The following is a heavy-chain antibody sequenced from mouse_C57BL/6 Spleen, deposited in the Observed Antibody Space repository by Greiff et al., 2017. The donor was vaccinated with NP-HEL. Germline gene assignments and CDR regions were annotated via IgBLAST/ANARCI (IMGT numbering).Heavy chain of an antibody. J-gene: IGHJ4*01. Sequence: EVQLVESGGGLVQPKGSLKLSCAASGFSFNTYAMNWVRQAPGKGLEWVARIRSKSNNYATYYADSVKDRFTIPRDDSESMLYLQMNNLKTEDTAMYYCVRHGYYYGYDVDYAMDYWGQGTSVTVSS. CDR2: IRSKSNNYAT. V-gene: IGHV10-1*01. D-gene: IGHD2-2*01. CDR1: GFSFNTYA. CDR3: VRHGYYYGYDVDYAMDY.